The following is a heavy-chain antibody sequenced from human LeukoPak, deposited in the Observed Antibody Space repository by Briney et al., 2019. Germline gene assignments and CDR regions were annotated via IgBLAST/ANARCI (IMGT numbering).Heavy chain of an antibody. D-gene: IGHD4-23*01. CDR1: GGSISSYY. CDR2: IYYSGST. V-gene: IGHV4-59*01. J-gene: IGHJ4*02. CDR3: AIGLYGGNPGW. Sequence: PSETLSLTCTVSGGSISSYYWSWIRQPPGKGLEWIGYIYYSGSTNYNPSLKSRVTISVDTSKNQFSLKLSSVTAADTAVYYCAIGLYGGNPGWWGQGTLVTVSS.